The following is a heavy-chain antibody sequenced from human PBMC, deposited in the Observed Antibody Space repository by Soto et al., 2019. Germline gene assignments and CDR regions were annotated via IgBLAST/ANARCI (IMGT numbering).Heavy chain of an antibody. D-gene: IGHD6-19*01. J-gene: IGHJ6*02. V-gene: IGHV3-49*03. Sequence: GGSLRLSCTASGFTFGDYAMSWFRQAPGKGLEWVGFIRSKAYGGATEYAASVKGRFTISRDDSKNTAYLQMNSLKTEDTAVYYCTRVATVAGPYYYYYYGMDVWGQGTTVTVSS. CDR2: IRSKAYGGAT. CDR3: TRVATVAGPYYYYYYGMDV. CDR1: GFTFGDYA.